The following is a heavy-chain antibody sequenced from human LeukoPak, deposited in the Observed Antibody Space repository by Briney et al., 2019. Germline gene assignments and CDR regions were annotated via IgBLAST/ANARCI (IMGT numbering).Heavy chain of an antibody. J-gene: IGHJ6*03. CDR2: ISYDGSNK. Sequence: GGSLRLSCAASGFTFSSYAMHWVRQAPGKGLEWVAVISYDGSNKYYADSVKGRFTISRDNSKNTLYLQMNSLRAEDTAVYYCAKGIDSQDYYYYYMDVWGKGTTVTVSS. D-gene: IGHD2-21*01. CDR3: AKGIDSQDYYYYYMDV. CDR1: GFTFSSYA. V-gene: IGHV3-30-3*01.